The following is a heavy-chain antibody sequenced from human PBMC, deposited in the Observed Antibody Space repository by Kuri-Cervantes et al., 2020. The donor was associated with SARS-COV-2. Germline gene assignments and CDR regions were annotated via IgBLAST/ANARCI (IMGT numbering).Heavy chain of an antibody. Sequence: GESLKISCAASGFTFSSYAMSWVRQAPGKGLEWVSAISGSGSSTYYADSVKGRFTISRDNSKNTLYLQMNSLRAEDTAAYYCAKLGSRRHYEDWGQGTLVTVSS. CDR1: GFTFSSYA. D-gene: IGHD4-17*01. CDR2: ISGSGSST. J-gene: IGHJ4*02. CDR3: AKLGSRRHYED. V-gene: IGHV3-23*01.